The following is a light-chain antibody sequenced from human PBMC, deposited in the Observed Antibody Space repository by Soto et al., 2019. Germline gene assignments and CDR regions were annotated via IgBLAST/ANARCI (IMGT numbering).Light chain of an antibody. Sequence: QSARTQPASVSGAPGQSLTISCTGTSGDIGSYTLVSWYQQHPGKAPKLMIYEASERPSGVSNRFSGSRSGNTASLTISGLQAEDEADYYCCSYAGSSTLVFGGGTQLT. CDR2: EAS. J-gene: IGLJ2*01. V-gene: IGLV2-23*01. CDR1: SGDIGSYTL. CDR3: CSYAGSSTLV.